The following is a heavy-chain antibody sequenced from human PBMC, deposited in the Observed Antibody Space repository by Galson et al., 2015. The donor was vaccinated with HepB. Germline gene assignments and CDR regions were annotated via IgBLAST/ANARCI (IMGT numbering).Heavy chain of an antibody. CDR1: GFTFSDYY. CDR3: ARDPLEVTMIVGGWNFGDWYFDL. D-gene: IGHD3-22*01. V-gene: IGHV3-11*06. J-gene: IGHJ2*01. Sequence: SLRLSCAASGFTFSDYYMSWIRQAPGKGLEWVSYISSSSSYTNYADSVKGRFTISRDNAKNSLYLQMNSLRAEDTAVYYCARDPLEVTMIVGGWNFGDWYFDLWGRGTLVTVSS. CDR2: ISSSSSYT.